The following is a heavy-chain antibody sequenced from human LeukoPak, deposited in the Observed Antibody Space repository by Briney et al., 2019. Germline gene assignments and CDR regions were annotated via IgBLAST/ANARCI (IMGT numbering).Heavy chain of an antibody. J-gene: IGHJ4*02. CDR1: GFTFSSYA. Sequence: PGGSLRLSCAASGFTFSSYAMSWVRQAPGKGLDWVSAISGSGGSTYYADSVKGRFTISRDNSKNTLYLQMNSLRAEDTAVYYCAKGRLGAGYSSDYYFDYWGQGTLVTVSS. CDR3: AKGRLGAGYSSDYYFDY. V-gene: IGHV3-23*01. CDR2: ISGSGGST. D-gene: IGHD6-19*01.